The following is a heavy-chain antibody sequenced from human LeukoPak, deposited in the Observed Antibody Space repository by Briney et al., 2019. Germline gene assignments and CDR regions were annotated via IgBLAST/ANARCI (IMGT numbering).Heavy chain of an antibody. J-gene: IGHJ6*03. CDR1: GGSISSSSYY. Sequence: ASETLSLTCTVSGGSISSSSYYWGWIRQPPGKGLEWIGSIYYSGSTYYNPSLKSRVTISVDTSKNQFSLKLSSVTAADTAVYYCARVVVVITKGYYYYMDVWGKGTTVTISS. D-gene: IGHD3-22*01. CDR2: IYYSGST. V-gene: IGHV4-39*01. CDR3: ARVVVVITKGYYYYMDV.